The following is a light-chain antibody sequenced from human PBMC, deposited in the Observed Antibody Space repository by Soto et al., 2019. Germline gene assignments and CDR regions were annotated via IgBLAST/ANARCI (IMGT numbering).Light chain of an antibody. J-gene: IGLJ2*01. CDR2: GNS. V-gene: IGLV1-40*01. Sequence: QSVPTQPPSVSGAPGQRVTISCTGSSSNIGAGYDVHWYQQLPGTAPKLLIYGNSNRPSGVPDRFSGSKSGTSASLAITGLQAEDEADYYCQSYDSSPSVVFGGGTKVTVL. CDR1: SSNIGAGYD. CDR3: QSYDSSPSVV.